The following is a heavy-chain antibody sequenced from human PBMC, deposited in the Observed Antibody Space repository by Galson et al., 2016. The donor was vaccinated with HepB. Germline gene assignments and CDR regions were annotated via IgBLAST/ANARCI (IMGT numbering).Heavy chain of an antibody. D-gene: IGHD1-20*01. Sequence: SETLSLTCTVSDGSISGYYWSWIRQPPGKGLAWIGCIHYSGTTNYYPSLKSRVTISVDTSKNQFSLKLNSVTAADTAVYYCARHGINFYGFQIWGQGTMVTVSS. CDR2: IHYSGTT. J-gene: IGHJ3*02. V-gene: IGHV4-59*08. CDR3: ARHGINFYGFQI. CDR1: DGSISGYY.